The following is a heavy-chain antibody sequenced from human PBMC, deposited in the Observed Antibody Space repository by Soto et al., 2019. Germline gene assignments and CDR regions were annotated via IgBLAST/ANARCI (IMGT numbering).Heavy chain of an antibody. CDR3: PCVFSCSCYAVYYFDY. CDR2: TYYRSKWYN. D-gene: IGHD6-13*01. J-gene: IGHJ4*01. Sequence: SQTLSLTCAISGDSVSSNSAAWNWIRQSPSRGLEWLGRTYYRSKWYNDYAVSVKSRITINPDTSKNQFSLQLNSVTPEDTAVDYCPCVFSCSCYAVYYFDYWGQGTLVTVSS. V-gene: IGHV6-1*01. CDR1: GDSVSSNSAA.